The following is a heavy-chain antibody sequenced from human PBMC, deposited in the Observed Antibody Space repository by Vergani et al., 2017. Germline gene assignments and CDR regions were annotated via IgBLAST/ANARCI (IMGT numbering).Heavy chain of an antibody. Sequence: VQLVQSGAEVKKPGSSVKVSCKASGGTFSSYAMSWVRQAPGKGLEWVSAISGSGGSTYYADSVKGRFTISRDNSKNTLYLQMNSLRAEDTAVYYCAKPILTGYQGSDYWGQGTLVTVSS. CDR1: GGTFSSYA. J-gene: IGHJ4*02. D-gene: IGHD3-9*01. CDR2: ISGSGGST. V-gene: IGHV3-23*04. CDR3: AKPILTGYQGSDY.